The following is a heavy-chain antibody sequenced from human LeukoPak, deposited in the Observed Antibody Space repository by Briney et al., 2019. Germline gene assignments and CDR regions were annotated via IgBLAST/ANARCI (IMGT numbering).Heavy chain of an antibody. CDR1: GGSISSYY. J-gene: IGHJ4*02. V-gene: IGHV4-59*01. D-gene: IGHD6-13*01. Sequence: TSETLSLTCTVSGGSISSYYWSWIRQPPGKGLEWIGYIYYSGSTNYNPSLKSRVTTSVDTSKNQFSLKLSSVTAADTAVYYCARYSSSWYSSGSNFDYWGQGTLVTVSS. CDR2: IYYSGST. CDR3: ARYSSSWYSSGSNFDY.